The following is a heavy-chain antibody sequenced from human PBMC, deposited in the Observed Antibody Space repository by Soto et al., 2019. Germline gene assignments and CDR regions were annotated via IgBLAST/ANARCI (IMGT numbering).Heavy chain of an antibody. CDR3: ATWADYGDFEGFDF. D-gene: IGHD4-17*01. V-gene: IGHV1-2*04. Sequence: ASVKVSCKASGYTFIGHYMHWVRQAPGQGLEWMGWINPDSGGTIYAQRFQGWVTLTRDTSISTAYMELNSLTTNDTATYFCATWADYGDFEGFDFWGQGTLVTVSS. J-gene: IGHJ4*02. CDR2: INPDSGGT. CDR1: GYTFIGHY.